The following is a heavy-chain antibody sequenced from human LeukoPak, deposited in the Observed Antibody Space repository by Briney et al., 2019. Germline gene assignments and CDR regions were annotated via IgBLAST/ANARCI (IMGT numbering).Heavy chain of an antibody. Sequence: GGSLRLSCAASGFTFSSYSMNWVRQAPGKGLEWVSSISSSSSFIYYADSVKGRFTISRDNAKNSLYLQMNSLRAEDTAVYYCARDYYDSSGYYSYWGQGTLVTVSS. CDR2: ISSSSSFI. CDR1: GFTFSSYS. CDR3: ARDYYDSSGYYSY. V-gene: IGHV3-21*01. J-gene: IGHJ4*02. D-gene: IGHD3-22*01.